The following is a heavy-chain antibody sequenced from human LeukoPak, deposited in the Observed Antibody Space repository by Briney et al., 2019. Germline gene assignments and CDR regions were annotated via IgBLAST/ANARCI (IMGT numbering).Heavy chain of an antibody. CDR2: IKKDGSEK. D-gene: IGHD2-8*02. Sequence: GGPLRLSCVASGFIFSNFWMSWVRQAPGKGLEWVANIKKDGSEKHYVDSVKGRFTISRDNAKSSLYLQMSSLRAEDTAVYYCTRVRSDTGRDACPEYWGQGTLVTVSS. V-gene: IGHV3-7*03. CDR1: GFIFSNFW. CDR3: TRVRSDTGRDACPEY. J-gene: IGHJ4*02.